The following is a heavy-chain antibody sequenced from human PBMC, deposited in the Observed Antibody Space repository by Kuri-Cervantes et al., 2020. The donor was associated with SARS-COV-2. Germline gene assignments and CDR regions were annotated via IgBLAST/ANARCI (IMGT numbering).Heavy chain of an antibody. D-gene: IGHD3-3*01. CDR1: GFTFSSYW. Sequence: ETLSLTCAASGFTFSSYWMHWVRQAPGKGLVWVSHINSDGSSTSYADSVKGRFTISRDNAKNTLYLQMNSLRAEDTAVYYCASLSNLEWLPPWGQGTLVTVSS. CDR3: ASLSNLEWLPP. V-gene: IGHV3-74*01. J-gene: IGHJ5*02. CDR2: INSDGSST.